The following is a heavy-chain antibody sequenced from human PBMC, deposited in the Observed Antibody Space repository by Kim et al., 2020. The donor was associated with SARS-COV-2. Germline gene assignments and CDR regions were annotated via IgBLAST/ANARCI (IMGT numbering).Heavy chain of an antibody. Sequence: ASVKVSCKASGYTFTGYYMHWVRQAPGQGLEWMGRINPNSGGTNYAQKFQGRVTMTRDTSISTAYMELSRLRSDDTAVYYCARGRSPLRYFPGNWFDPWGQGTLVTVSS. V-gene: IGHV1-2*06. CDR2: INPNSGGT. CDR3: ARGRSPLRYFPGNWFDP. CDR1: GYTFTGYY. D-gene: IGHD3-9*01. J-gene: IGHJ5*02.